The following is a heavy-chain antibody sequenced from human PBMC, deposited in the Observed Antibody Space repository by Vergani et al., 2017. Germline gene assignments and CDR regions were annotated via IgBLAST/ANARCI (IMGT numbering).Heavy chain of an antibody. CDR1: GFTFDDYA. Sequence: VQLVESGGGLVQPGRSLRLSCAASGFTFDDYAMHWVRQAPGKGLEWVAVISYDGSNKYYADSVKGRFTISRDNSKNTLYLQMNSLRAEDTAVYYCAKDRREYYYYYYGMDVWGQGTTVTVSS. V-gene: IGHV3-30*18. CDR3: AKDRREYYYYYYGMDV. CDR2: ISYDGSNK. J-gene: IGHJ6*02.